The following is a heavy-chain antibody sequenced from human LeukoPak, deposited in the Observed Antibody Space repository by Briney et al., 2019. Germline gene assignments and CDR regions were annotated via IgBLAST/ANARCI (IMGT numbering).Heavy chain of an antibody. V-gene: IGHV4-34*01. Sequence: PSETLSLTCAVYGGSFSGYYWSWIRQPPGKGLEWIGEINHSGSTNYNPSLKSRVTISVDTSKNQFSLKLSSVTAADTAVYYCAGGDTAMAPTFDYWGQGTLVTVSS. CDR2: INHSGST. CDR1: GGSFSGYY. D-gene: IGHD5-18*01. J-gene: IGHJ4*02. CDR3: AGGDTAMAPTFDY.